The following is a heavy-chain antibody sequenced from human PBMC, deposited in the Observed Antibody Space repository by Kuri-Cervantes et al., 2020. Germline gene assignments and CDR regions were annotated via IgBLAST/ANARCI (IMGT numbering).Heavy chain of an antibody. D-gene: IGHD6-19*01. CDR1: GFNFNNYW. J-gene: IGHJ4*02. CDR2: IKEDGTEK. Sequence: GESLKISCAASGFNFNNYWMSWVRQAPGKGLEWVANIKEDGTEKHYVDSVKGRFTISRDNAENSLYLQMNSLRAEDTAVYYCARGIAVAGLDYWGQGTLVTVSS. V-gene: IGHV3-7*01. CDR3: ARGIAVAGLDY.